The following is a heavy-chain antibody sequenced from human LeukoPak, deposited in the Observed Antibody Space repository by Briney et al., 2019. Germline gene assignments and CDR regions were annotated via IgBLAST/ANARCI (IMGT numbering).Heavy chain of an antibody. V-gene: IGHV1-2*02. CDR2: INPNSGGT. CDR1: GYTFTGYY. D-gene: IGHD4-17*01. CDR3: ARALYGDYLFGQH. Sequence: ASVKVSCKASGYTFTGYYMHWVRQAPGQGLEWMGWINPNSGGTNYAQKFQGRVTMTRDTSINTAYMELSRLRSDDTAVYYCARALYGDYLFGQHWGQGTLVTVSS. J-gene: IGHJ1*01.